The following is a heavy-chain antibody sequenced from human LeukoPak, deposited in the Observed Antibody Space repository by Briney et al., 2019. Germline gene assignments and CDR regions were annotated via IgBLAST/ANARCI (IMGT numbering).Heavy chain of an antibody. J-gene: IGHJ6*03. V-gene: IGHV1-69*05. Sequence: SVKVSCKASGGTFSSYAISWVRQAPGQGLEWMGGIIPIFGTANYAQKFQGRVTITTDESTSTAYMELSSLRSEDTAVYYCARGRIGPRPAGDSYYYYMDVWGKGTTVTVSS. D-gene: IGHD6-13*01. CDR2: IIPIFGTA. CDR3: ARGRIGPRPAGDSYYYYMDV. CDR1: GGTFSSYA.